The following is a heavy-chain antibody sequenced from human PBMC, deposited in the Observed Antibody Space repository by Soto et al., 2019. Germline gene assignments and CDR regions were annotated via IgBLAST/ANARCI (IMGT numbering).Heavy chain of an antibody. CDR2: INSDNGNT. D-gene: IGHD2-15*01. CDR1: GYTFTNYG. J-gene: IGHJ5*02. CDR3: ARDPRHCTGDRCYNWFDP. Sequence: QVQLVQSGAEVKKPGASVKVSCKTSGYTFTNYGINWVRQAPGQGLEWMGWINSDNGNTNYAQKVQGRVTITTDTSTTTAYMELRNLRSDDTAVYFCARDPRHCTGDRCYNWFDPWGQGTLVSVSS. V-gene: IGHV1-18*01.